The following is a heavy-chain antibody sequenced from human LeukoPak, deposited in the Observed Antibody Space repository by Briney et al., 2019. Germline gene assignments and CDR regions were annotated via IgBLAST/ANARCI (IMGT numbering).Heavy chain of an antibody. J-gene: IGHJ4*02. CDR3: AKGGKVSSWYKRLKLYFDY. Sequence: GGSLRLSCGASGITFSSYGMHWVRQAPGKGLEWVASISYDGSNKYCADSVKGRFTISRDNSKNTLFLQMNSLRAEDTAVYYCAKGGKVSSWYKRLKLYFDYWGQGTLVTVSS. CDR1: GITFSSYG. D-gene: IGHD6-13*01. V-gene: IGHV3-30*18. CDR2: ISYDGSNK.